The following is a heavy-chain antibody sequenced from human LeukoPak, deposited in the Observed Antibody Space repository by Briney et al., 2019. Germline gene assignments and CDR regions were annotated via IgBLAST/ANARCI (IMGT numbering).Heavy chain of an antibody. CDR1: GFTFSSYW. J-gene: IGHJ4*02. V-gene: IGHV3-7*01. D-gene: IGHD5-18*01. CDR2: IKQDGSEK. CDR3: ARGLRIQLWFYGY. Sequence: HPGGSLRLSCAASGFTFSSYWMSWVRQAPGEGLEWVANIKQDGSEKYYVDSVKGRFTISRDNAKNSLYLQMNSLRAEDTAVYYCARGLRIQLWFYGYWGQGTLVTVSS.